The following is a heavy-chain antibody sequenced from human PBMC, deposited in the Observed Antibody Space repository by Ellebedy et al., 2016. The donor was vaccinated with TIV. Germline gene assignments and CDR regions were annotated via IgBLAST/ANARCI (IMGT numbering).Heavy chain of an antibody. J-gene: IGHJ4*02. CDR3: AINRPITGSYHGDYFDS. Sequence: GESLKISCAASVFTFSTSVMNWVRQAPGKGTEWVASITGRGDNTFYADSVRGRVTISRDNSKNTLFLQMNSLRAEDTAVYYCAINRPITGSYHGDYFDSWGQGTLVTVAS. CDR2: ITGRGDNT. D-gene: IGHD3-10*01. CDR1: VFTFSTSV. V-gene: IGHV3-23*01.